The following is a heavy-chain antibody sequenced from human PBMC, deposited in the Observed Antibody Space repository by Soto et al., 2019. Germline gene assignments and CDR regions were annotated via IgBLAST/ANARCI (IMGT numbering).Heavy chain of an antibody. V-gene: IGHV4-59*01. CDR1: GCSINSYY. D-gene: IGHD3-10*01. Sequence: SETLSLPCPVSGCSINSYYWSWIRQPPGKGLEWIGYISHSGTTSYNPSLKSRLTISLNTSKNQFSLKLRSVSAADTAIYYCARGTRATQYYFYFYGMDVWGQGTTVTVSS. J-gene: IGHJ6*02. CDR3: ARGTRATQYYFYFYGMDV. CDR2: ISHSGTT.